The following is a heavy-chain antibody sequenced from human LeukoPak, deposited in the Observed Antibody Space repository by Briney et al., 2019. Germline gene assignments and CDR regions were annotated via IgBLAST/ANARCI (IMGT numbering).Heavy chain of an antibody. D-gene: IGHD2-15*01. CDR2: VKHDGSEK. V-gene: IGHV3-7*01. CDR1: GFTFSSYW. J-gene: IGHJ4*02. Sequence: GGSLRLSCAASGFTFSSYWMSWVRRPPGKGLEWVANVKHDGSEKFYVDSVKGRFTVSRDNAKNSLFLQMNSLRADDTAVYYCARIDGGLEWGQGTLVTVSS. CDR3: ARIDGGLE.